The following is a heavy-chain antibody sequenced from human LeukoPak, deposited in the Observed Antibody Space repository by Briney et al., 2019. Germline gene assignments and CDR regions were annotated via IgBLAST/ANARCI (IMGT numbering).Heavy chain of an antibody. Sequence: ASVKVSCKTSGNTFIGFYMHWVRQAPGQGLEWMGWIHPNSGGTKYAQKFQGRVTMTRDTSISTVYMELSSLRSDDTAVYYCAGPGRDDYYYYHMDVWGKGTTVTVSS. V-gene: IGHV1-2*02. CDR3: AGPGRDDYYYYHMDV. CDR2: IHPNSGGT. CDR1: GNTFIGFY. J-gene: IGHJ6*03.